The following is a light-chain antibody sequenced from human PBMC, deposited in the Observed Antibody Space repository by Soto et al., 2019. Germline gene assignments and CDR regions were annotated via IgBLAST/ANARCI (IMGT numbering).Light chain of an antibody. Sequence: DIQMTQSPSSLSASVGDRVTITCRASQSISSYLNWYQQKPGKAPKLLIYAASSLQSGVPSRFSGSGSGTDFTLTISSLQPEDFATYYCQQSYSTPPFGQGTKREIK. J-gene: IGKJ2*01. CDR3: QQSYSTPP. CDR2: AAS. V-gene: IGKV1-39*01. CDR1: QSISSY.